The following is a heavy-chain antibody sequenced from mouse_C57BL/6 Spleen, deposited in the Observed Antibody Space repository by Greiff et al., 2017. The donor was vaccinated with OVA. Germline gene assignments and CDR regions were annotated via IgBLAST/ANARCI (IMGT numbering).Heavy chain of an antibody. D-gene: IGHD1-1*01. CDR2: INYDGSST. V-gene: IGHV5-16*01. CDR1: GFTFSDYY. CDR3: ARLTTVVADYFDY. Sequence: EVNLVESEGGLVQPGSSMKLSCTASGFTFSDYYMAWVRQVPEKGLEWVANINYDGSSTYYLDSLKSRFIISRDNAKNILYLQMSSLKSEDTATYYCARLTTVVADYFDYWGQGTTLTVSS. J-gene: IGHJ2*01.